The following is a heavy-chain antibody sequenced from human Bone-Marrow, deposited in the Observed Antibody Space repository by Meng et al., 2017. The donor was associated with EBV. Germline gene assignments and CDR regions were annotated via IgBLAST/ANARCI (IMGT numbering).Heavy chain of an antibody. J-gene: IGHJ4*02. CDR1: GGSHRGYS. CDR3: ARVSRTNIGRLDY. CDR2: TNHSGST. D-gene: IGHD2/OR15-2a*01. V-gene: IGHV4-34*01. Sequence: QLQLPQCGAVLLRPSSPLSLSGPGPGGSHRGYSWSWLRQPPGTGLEWIGETNHSGSTDFNSSLESRVTMSVDTSKNQFSLRLNSVTAADTAVYYCARVSRTNIGRLDYWGQGSLVTVSS.